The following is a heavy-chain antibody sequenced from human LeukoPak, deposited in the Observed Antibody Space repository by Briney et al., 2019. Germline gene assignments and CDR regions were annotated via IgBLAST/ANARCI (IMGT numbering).Heavy chain of an antibody. J-gene: IGHJ4*02. CDR2: IYYSGSA. V-gene: IGHV4-59*01. D-gene: IGHD4-17*01. CDR3: ARSYGDYINFDY. Sequence: PSETLSLTCTVSGGSISSYYWSWIRQPPGQGLEWIGYIYYSGSANYNPSLTSRVTMSIDTSKNQFSLNLTSVTAADTAVYYCARSYGDYINFDYWGQGTLVTVSS. CDR1: GGSISSYY.